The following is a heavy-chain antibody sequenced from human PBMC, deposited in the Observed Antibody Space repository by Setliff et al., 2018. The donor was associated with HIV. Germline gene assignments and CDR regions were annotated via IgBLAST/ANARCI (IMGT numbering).Heavy chain of an antibody. CDR1: SGSVNNYW. CDR2: IYYSGST. J-gene: IGHJ4*02. CDR3: ARGVEFDY. V-gene: IGHV4-59*02. Sequence: SSETLSLTCNVSSGSVNNYWWTWIRQPPGKGLEWIGYIYYSGSTYYNPSLKSRVTISVDTSKDQFSLMLSSVTAADTAVYYCARGVEFDYWGQGTLVTVSS.